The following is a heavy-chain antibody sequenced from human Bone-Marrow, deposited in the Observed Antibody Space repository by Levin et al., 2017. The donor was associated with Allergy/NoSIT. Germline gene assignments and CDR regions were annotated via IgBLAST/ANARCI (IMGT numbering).Heavy chain of an antibody. V-gene: IGHV4-59*01. D-gene: IGHD5-12*01. CDR3: ARESGYTGNEGVDY. CDR1: GGSISPYY. J-gene: IGHJ4*02. Sequence: SETLSLTCSVSGGSISPYYWSWIRQPPGRGLEWIGYIYYGGNIKYNPSLKSRATLLVDMSKTEFTLNLRSVTAADSAVSYDARESGYTGNEGVDYWGQGTLVTVSS. CDR2: IYYGGNI.